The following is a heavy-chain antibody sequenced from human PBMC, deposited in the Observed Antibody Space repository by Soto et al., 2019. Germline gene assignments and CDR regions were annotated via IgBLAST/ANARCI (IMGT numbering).Heavy chain of an antibody. CDR2: FYYTGST. CDR3: ARADDYKSSCFDP. V-gene: IGHV4-61*01. D-gene: IGHD4-4*01. CDR1: GGSVSSGNYY. J-gene: IGHJ5*02. Sequence: PSETLSLTCTVSGGSVSSGNYYWSWIRQPPGKGLEWIGYFYYTGSTNYNPSLKSPVTISIDASKNQFSLRLSSVTAADTAVYYCARADDYKSSCFDPWGQGTLVTVSS.